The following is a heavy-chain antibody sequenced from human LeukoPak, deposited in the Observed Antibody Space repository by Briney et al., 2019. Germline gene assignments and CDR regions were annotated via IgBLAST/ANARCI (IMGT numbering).Heavy chain of an antibody. CDR2: IYYSGST. CDR1: GYSISSGYY. Sequence: SETLSLTCTVSGYSISSGYYWSWIRQPPGKGLEWIGYIYYSGSTNYNPSLKSRVTISVDTSKNQFSLKLSSVTAADTAVYYCARHSGSYSPHFDYWGQGTLVTVSS. CDR3: ARHSGSYSPHFDY. D-gene: IGHD1-26*01. J-gene: IGHJ4*02. V-gene: IGHV4-59*08.